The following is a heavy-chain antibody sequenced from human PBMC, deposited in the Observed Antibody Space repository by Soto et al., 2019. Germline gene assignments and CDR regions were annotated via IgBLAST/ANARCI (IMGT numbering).Heavy chain of an antibody. CDR3: ANLWGDGYNLGQDYNGMDV. CDR1: GFSFENYG. D-gene: IGHD5-12*01. Sequence: QVQMVESGGGVVQPGRSLRLSCAASGFSFENYGMHWVRQAPGRGLEWVAIIWYDGRLQYYAAAVKGRFTISRDNSNNTLYLEMNSLRAEDTAVYYCANLWGDGYNLGQDYNGMDVWGQGTTVIVS. CDR2: IWYDGRLQ. J-gene: IGHJ6*02. V-gene: IGHV3-33*06.